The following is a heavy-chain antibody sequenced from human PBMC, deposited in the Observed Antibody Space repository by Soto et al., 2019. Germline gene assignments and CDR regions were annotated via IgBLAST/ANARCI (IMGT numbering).Heavy chain of an antibody. Sequence: SGFTFSSYGMHWVRQAPGKGLEWVAVIWYDGSNKYYADSVKGRFTISRDNSKNTLYLQMNSLRAEDTAVYYCARLSGQLIRYNGMDVWGQGTTVTVSS. J-gene: IGHJ6*02. CDR1: GFTFSSYG. D-gene: IGHD3-16*02. V-gene: IGHV3-33*01. CDR3: ARLSGQLIRYNGMDV. CDR2: IWYDGSNK.